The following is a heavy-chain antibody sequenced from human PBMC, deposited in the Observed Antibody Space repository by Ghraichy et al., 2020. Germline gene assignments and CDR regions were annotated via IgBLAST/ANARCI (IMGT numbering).Heavy chain of an antibody. CDR2: IYYSGST. CDR1: GGSISSSSYY. CDR3: ARLGATSDGFDM. Sequence: ESLNISCTVSGGSISSSSYYWGWIRQPPGKGLEWIGNIYYSGSTYYNPSFKSRVTISIDTSKNQFSLKLSSVTAADTAVYFCARLGATSDGFDMWGQGTMVTVS. J-gene: IGHJ3*02. D-gene: IGHD1-26*01. V-gene: IGHV4-39*01.